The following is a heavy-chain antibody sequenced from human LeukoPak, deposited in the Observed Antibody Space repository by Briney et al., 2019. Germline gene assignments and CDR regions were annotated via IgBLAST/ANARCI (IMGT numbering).Heavy chain of an antibody. CDR2: IYYSGST. CDR3: AAAVGWFDP. Sequence: SETLSLTCAVSGGSISSYYWSWIRQPPGKGLEWIGYIYYSGSTNYNPSLKSRVTISVDTSKNQFSLKLSSVTAADTAVYYCAAAVGWFDPWGQGTLVTVSS. CDR1: GGSISSYY. D-gene: IGHD2-15*01. J-gene: IGHJ5*02. V-gene: IGHV4-59*01.